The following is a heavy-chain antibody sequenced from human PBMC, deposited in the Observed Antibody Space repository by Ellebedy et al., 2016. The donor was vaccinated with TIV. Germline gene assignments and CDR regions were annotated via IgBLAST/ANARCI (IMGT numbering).Heavy chain of an antibody. V-gene: IGHV1-69*06. CDR1: GGTFSSYA. CDR3: ARGGASLGGPFDY. D-gene: IGHD2-15*01. J-gene: IGHJ4*02. Sequence: SVKVSCXASGGTFSSYAISWVRQAPGQGLEWMGGIIPIFGTANYAQKFQGRVTITADKSTSTAYMELSSLRSEDTAVYYCARGGASLGGPFDYWGQGTLVTVSS. CDR2: IIPIFGTA.